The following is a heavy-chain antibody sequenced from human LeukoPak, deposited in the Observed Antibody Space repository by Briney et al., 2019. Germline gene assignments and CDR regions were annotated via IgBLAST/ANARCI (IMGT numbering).Heavy chain of an antibody. J-gene: IGHJ4*02. CDR2: INHSGST. CDR1: GGSFSGYY. V-gene: IGHV4-34*01. CDR3: ARIWDGGVDY. Sequence: KPSETLSLTCAVYGGSFSGYYWSWIRQPPVKGLEWIGEINHSGSTNYNPSLKSRVTISVDTSKNQFSLKLSSVTAADTAVYYCARIWDGGVDYWGQGTLVTVSS. D-gene: IGHD4-17*01.